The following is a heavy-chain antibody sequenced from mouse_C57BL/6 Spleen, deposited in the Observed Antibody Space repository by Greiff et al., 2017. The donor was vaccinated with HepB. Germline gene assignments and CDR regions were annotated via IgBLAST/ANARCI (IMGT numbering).Heavy chain of an antibody. CDR1: GYAFTNYL. V-gene: IGHV1-54*01. Sequence: QVQLKESGAELVRPGTSVKVSCKASGYAFTNYLIEWVKQRPGQGLEWIGVINPGSGGTNYNEKFKGKATLTADKSSSTAYMQLSSLTSEDSAVYFCARITTVVADYAMDYWGQGTSVTVSS. CDR2: INPGSGGT. CDR3: ARITTVVADYAMDY. D-gene: IGHD1-1*01. J-gene: IGHJ4*01.